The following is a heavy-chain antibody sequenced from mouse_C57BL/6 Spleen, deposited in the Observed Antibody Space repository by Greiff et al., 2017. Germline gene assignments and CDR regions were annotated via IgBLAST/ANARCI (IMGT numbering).Heavy chain of an antibody. V-gene: IGHV5-4*01. J-gene: IGHJ3*01. Sequence: EVKVVESGGGLVKPGGSLKLSCAASGFTFSSYAMSWVRQTPEKRLEWVATISDGGSYTYYPDNVKGRFTISRDNAKNNLYLQMSHLKSEDTAMYYCARDGADALFAYWGQGTLVTVSA. CDR1: GFTFSSYA. CDR2: ISDGGSYT. CDR3: ARDGADALFAY.